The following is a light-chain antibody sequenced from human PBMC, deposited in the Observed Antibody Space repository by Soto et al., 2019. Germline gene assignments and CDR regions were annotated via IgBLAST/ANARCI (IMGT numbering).Light chain of an antibody. V-gene: IGKV1-39*01. Sequence: DIQMTQSPSSLSASIGDGVTITCRASQSINTYLNWYQQKPGKAPKLLISAASNLQTGVPSRFSGSGSGTDFNLTISSLQPEDVAIYYCEQSFSTLLITFGQGTRLEIK. CDR1: QSINTY. CDR2: AAS. CDR3: EQSFSTLLIT. J-gene: IGKJ5*01.